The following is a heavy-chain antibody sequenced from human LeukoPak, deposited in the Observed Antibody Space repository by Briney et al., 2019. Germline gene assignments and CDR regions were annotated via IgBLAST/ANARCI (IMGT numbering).Heavy chain of an antibody. V-gene: IGHV4-34*01. CDR1: GGSFSGYY. D-gene: IGHD3-22*01. Sequence: SETLSLTCAVYGGSFSGYYWSWIRQPPGKGLEWIGEINHSGSTNYNPSLKSRVTISVDTSKNQFSLKLSSVTAADTAVYYCARGAMGTMIVTHWGQGTLVTVSS. CDR2: INHSGST. CDR3: ARGAMGTMIVTH. J-gene: IGHJ4*02.